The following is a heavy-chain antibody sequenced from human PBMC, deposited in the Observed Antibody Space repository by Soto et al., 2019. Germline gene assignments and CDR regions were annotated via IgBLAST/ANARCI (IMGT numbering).Heavy chain of an antibody. CDR2: IYYSGST. Sequence: SETLSLTCTVSGGSISSGDYYWSWIRQPPGKGLEWIGYIYYSGSTYYNPSLKSRVTISVDTSKNQFSLKLSSVTAADTAVYYCARSEGVVQLYYYMDVWGKGTTVTVSS. CDR3: ARSEGVVQLYYYMDV. J-gene: IGHJ6*03. V-gene: IGHV4-30-4*01. CDR1: GGSISSGDYY. D-gene: IGHD3-3*01.